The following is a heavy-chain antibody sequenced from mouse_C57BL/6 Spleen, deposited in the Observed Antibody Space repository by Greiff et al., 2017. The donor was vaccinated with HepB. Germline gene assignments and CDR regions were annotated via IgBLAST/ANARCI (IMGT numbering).Heavy chain of an antibody. CDR1: GFNIKNTY. Sequence: EVQLQESVAELVRPGASVKLSCTASGFNIKNTYMHWVKQRPEQGLEWIGRIDPANGNTKYAPKFQGKATITADTSSNTAYLQLSSLTSEDTAIYYCARPNYGSSSYYYAMDYWGQGTSVTVSS. CDR2: IDPANGNT. J-gene: IGHJ4*01. CDR3: ARPNYGSSSYYYAMDY. V-gene: IGHV14-3*01. D-gene: IGHD1-1*01.